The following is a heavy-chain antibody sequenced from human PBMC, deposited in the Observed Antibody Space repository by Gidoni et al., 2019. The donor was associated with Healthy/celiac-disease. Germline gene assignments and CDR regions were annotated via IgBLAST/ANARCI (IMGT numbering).Heavy chain of an antibody. D-gene: IGHD3-10*01. CDR1: GGTFSSYA. CDR2: IIPILGIA. J-gene: IGHJ6*04. CDR3: YNLWFGELATRRMDV. V-gene: IGHV1-69*04. Sequence: QVQLVQSGAEVKKPGSSVKVSCKASGGTFSSYAISWVRQAPGQGLEWMGRIIPILGIANYAQKFQGRVTITADKSTSTAYMELSSLRSEDTAVYYCYNLWFGELATRRMDVWGKGTTVTVSS.